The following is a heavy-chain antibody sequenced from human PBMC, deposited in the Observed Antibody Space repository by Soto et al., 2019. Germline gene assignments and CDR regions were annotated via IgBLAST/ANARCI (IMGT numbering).Heavy chain of an antibody. CDR1: GGTFSSFT. D-gene: IGHD6-13*01. V-gene: IGHV1-69*01. CDR3: AKNRRIAAAGDFDQ. CDR2: IIPMFETV. Sequence: QVQLVQSGAELKKPGSSVKVSCQVSGGTFSSFTINWVRQAPGPGLEWMGQIIPMFETVNNARKFQDRVTITADESTTTAYMELSSLRSADTAVYYCAKNRRIAAAGDFDQWCQGTLITVSS. J-gene: IGHJ4*02.